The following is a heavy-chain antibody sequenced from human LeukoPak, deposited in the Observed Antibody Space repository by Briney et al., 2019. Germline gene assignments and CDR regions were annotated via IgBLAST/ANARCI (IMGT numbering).Heavy chain of an antibody. Sequence: ASVKVSFKASGYTFTSYYMHWVRQAPGQGLEWMGIINPSGGSTSYAQKFQGRVTMTRDTSTSTVYMELSSLRSEDTAVYYCARDSLPKYYYDSRGYYYVYWGQGTLVTVSS. J-gene: IGHJ4*02. CDR3: ARDSLPKYYYDSRGYYYVY. CDR1: GYTFTSYY. CDR2: INPSGGST. D-gene: IGHD3-22*01. V-gene: IGHV1-46*01.